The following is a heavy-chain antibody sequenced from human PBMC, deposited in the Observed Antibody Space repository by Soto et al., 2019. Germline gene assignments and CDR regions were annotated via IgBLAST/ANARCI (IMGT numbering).Heavy chain of an antibody. D-gene: IGHD3-22*01. CDR3: AGKYYYDSSGYYSVDY. J-gene: IGHJ4*02. Sequence: XGTLSLTGTASGGCLSSYDWSWIRQPTGKGLEWIGYIYYSGSTNYNPSLKSRVTISVDTSKNQFSLKLSSVTAADTAVYYCAGKYYYDSSGYYSVDYWGQGTLVTVSS. CDR1: GGCLSSYD. V-gene: IGHV4-59*01. CDR2: IYYSGST.